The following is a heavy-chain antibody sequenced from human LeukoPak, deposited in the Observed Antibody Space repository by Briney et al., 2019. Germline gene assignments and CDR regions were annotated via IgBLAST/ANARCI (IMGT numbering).Heavy chain of an antibody. Sequence: PSETLSLTCTVSGGSISSSSYYWGWIRQPPGKGLEWIGRIYASGSTIYNPSLKSRVTMSIDTSTNQFSLSLSSVTAADTAVYYCARESGNYGSGNYYDHYWGQGLLVTVSS. D-gene: IGHD3-10*01. CDR2: IYASGST. J-gene: IGHJ4*02. CDR3: ARESGNYGSGNYYDHY. CDR1: GGSISSSSYY. V-gene: IGHV4-39*07.